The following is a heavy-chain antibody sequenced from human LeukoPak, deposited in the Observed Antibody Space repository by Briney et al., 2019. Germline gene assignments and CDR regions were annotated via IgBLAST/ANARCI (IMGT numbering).Heavy chain of an antibody. CDR3: AGGISMVRGADY. J-gene: IGHJ4*02. CDR1: GITLTNYG. V-gene: IGHV3-23*01. CDR2: ISDTGGRT. D-gene: IGHD3-10*01. Sequence: GGSLRLSCAVSGITLTNYGMTWVRQAPGKGLEWVAGISDTGGRTNYADSVTGRFTISRDNPKNTLYLQMNSLRAEDTAVYFCAGGISMVRGADYWGQGTLVTVSS.